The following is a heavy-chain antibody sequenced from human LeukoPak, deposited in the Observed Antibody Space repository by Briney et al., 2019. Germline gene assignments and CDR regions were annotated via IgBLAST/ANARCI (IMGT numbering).Heavy chain of an antibody. V-gene: IGHV5-51*01. Sequence: PGASLKISCKGSGYSFTSYWIGWVRQLPGKGLEWMGIIYPGDSDTRYSPSFQGQVTISADKSISTAYLQWSSLKASDTAMYYCAKGGSFTETYYYYMDVWGKGTTVTVSS. CDR2: IYPGDSDT. CDR3: AKGGSFTETYYYYMDV. CDR1: GYSFTSYW. J-gene: IGHJ6*03.